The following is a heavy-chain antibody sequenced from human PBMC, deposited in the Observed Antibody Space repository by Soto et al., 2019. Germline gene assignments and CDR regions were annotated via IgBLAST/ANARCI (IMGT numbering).Heavy chain of an antibody. CDR3: ARQGVCSGGSCYSYYYYMDV. V-gene: IGHV5-51*01. CDR2: IYPGDSDT. J-gene: IGHJ6*03. Sequence: GESLKISCKGSGYSFTSYWIGWVRQMPGKGLEWMGIIYPGDSDTRYSPSFQGQVTISADKSIGPAYLQWSSLKASDTAMYYCARQGVCSGGSCYSYYYYMDVWGKGTTVTVSS. CDR1: GYSFTSYW. D-gene: IGHD2-15*01.